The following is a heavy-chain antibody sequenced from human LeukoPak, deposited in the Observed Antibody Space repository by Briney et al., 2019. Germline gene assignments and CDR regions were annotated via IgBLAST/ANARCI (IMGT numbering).Heavy chain of an antibody. D-gene: IGHD3-22*01. CDR1: GGSISSGCYS. CDR2: IYHSGST. J-gene: IGHJ4*02. CDR3: ARGGYYDSSGYSTDY. V-gene: IGHV4-30-2*01. Sequence: SETLSLTCAVSGGSISSGCYSWSWIRQPPGKGLEWIGYIYHSGSTYYNPSLKSRVTISVDRSKNQFSLKLSSVTAADTAVYYCARGGYYDSSGYSTDYWGQGTLVTVSS.